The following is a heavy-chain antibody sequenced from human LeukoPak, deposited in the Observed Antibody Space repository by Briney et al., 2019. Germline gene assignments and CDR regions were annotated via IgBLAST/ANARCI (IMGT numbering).Heavy chain of an antibody. CDR3: ARAHSGSYPGY. Sequence: ASVKVSCKASGYTFTNFYMHWVRQAPGQGLEWMGLINPSGGSTSYAQKFQGRVAMTRDTSTSTVYIELSSLRSEDTAVYYCARAHSGSYPGYWGQGTLLTVSS. J-gene: IGHJ4*02. V-gene: IGHV1-46*01. CDR2: INPSGGST. CDR1: GYTFTNFY. D-gene: IGHD1-26*01.